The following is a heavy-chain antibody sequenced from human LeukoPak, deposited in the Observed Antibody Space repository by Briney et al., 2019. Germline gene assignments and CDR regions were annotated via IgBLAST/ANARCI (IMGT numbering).Heavy chain of an antibody. D-gene: IGHD5-12*01. CDR1: GYTFTSYD. CDR3: AREGYSGYEGFDY. Sequence: ASVKVSCKASGYTFTSYDINWVRQAAGQGLEWMGWMNPNSGNTGYAQKLQGRVTMTTDTSTSTAYMELRSLRSDDTAVYYCAREGYSGYEGFDYWGQGTLVTVSS. J-gene: IGHJ4*02. CDR2: MNPNSGNT. V-gene: IGHV1-8*01.